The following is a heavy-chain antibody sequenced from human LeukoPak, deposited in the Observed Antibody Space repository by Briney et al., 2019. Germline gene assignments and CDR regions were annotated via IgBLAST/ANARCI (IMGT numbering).Heavy chain of an antibody. V-gene: IGHV4-34*01. CDR3: NWFDP. J-gene: IGHJ5*02. D-gene: IGHD3-10*01. CDR1: GASFSNYY. Sequence: PSETLSLTCAVYGASFSNYYWSWIRQPPGKGLEWIGETDHSGSTKCNPSLKGRVTISLDTSKNQFSLDLTSVTAGDTGVGSYNWFDPWGQGTLVTVSS. CDR2: TDHSGST.